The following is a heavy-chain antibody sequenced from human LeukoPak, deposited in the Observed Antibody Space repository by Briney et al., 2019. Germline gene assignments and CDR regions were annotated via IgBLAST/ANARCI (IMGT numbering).Heavy chain of an antibody. J-gene: IGHJ6*01. Sequence: GGSLRLSCAASGFTFSSYSMNWVRQAPGKGLEWVSSISSSSSYIYYPDLVKGRFTISRDNAKNSLYLQMNSLRAEDRAVYYCARDHYYGMDVWGQGTTVTVSS. CDR2: ISSSSSYI. CDR1: GFTFSSYS. V-gene: IGHV3-21*01. CDR3: ARDHYYGMDV.